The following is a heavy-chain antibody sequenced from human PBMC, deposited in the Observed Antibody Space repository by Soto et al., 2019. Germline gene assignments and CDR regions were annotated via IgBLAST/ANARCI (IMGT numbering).Heavy chain of an antibody. CDR1: RFTFSDYS. D-gene: IGHD1-1*01. CDR2: INSDGSST. Sequence: EVQLVESGGDLVQPGGSLRLSCAASRFTFSDYSMNWVRQAPGKGLEWVSRINSDGSSTSYADSVKGRFTISRDNAKNTLYLQMNSLRAEDTAVYYCARGTTRSLLYGMDVWGQGTTVTVSS. J-gene: IGHJ6*02. CDR3: ARGTTRSLLYGMDV. V-gene: IGHV3-74*02.